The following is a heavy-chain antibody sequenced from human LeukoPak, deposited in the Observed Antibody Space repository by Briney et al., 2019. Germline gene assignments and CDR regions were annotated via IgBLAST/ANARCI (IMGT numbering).Heavy chain of an antibody. D-gene: IGHD4-17*01. CDR3: AKPKFYGDYSFDY. CDR1: GFTFSSYA. Sequence: GGSLRLSRAASGFTFSSYAMSWVRQAPGKGLEWVSAISGSGGSTYYADSVKGRFTISRDNSKNTLYLQMNSLRAEDTAVYYCAKPKFYGDYSFDYWGQGTLVTVSS. CDR2: ISGSGGST. V-gene: IGHV3-23*01. J-gene: IGHJ4*02.